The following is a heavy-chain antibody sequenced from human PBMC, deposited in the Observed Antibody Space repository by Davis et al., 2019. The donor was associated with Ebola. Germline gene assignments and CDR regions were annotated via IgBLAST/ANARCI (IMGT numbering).Heavy chain of an antibody. V-gene: IGHV3-21*01. CDR3: ARESYYYGSGSSGYYGMDV. Sequence: GESLKISCAASGFTFSSYSMNWVRQAPGKGLEWVSSISTSSYYIYYANSLKGRFTISRDNAKNSLYLQMNSLRAEDTAVYYCARESYYYGSGSSGYYGMDVWGQGTTVTVSS. D-gene: IGHD3-10*01. J-gene: IGHJ6*02. CDR2: ISTSSYYI. CDR1: GFTFSSYS.